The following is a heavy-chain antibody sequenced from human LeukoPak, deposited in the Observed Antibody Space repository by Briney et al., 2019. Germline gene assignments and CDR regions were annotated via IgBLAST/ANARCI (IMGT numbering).Heavy chain of an antibody. D-gene: IGHD3-10*01. Sequence: PGGSLRLSCAASGFTVSSNYMSWVRQAPGKGLEGVSVIYNSGDTYYKDSVKRRVTISQENSKNPLYLQMNSLRAEDTAVYYCARSRVSGSYGMDVWGQGTTVTVSS. CDR2: IYNSGDT. CDR1: GFTVSSNY. V-gene: IGHV3-66*02. J-gene: IGHJ6*02. CDR3: ARSRVSGSYGMDV.